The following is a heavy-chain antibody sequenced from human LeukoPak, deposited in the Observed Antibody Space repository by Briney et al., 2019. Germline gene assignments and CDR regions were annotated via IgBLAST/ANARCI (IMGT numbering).Heavy chain of an antibody. CDR2: IKQDGSEK. V-gene: IGHV3-7*01. Sequence: GGSLRLSCAASGFTFSSYWMSWVRQAPGKGLEWVANIKQDGSEKYYVDSVKGRFTISRDNAKNSLFLQVNSLRAEDTALYYCARDRYYDRSGYSYYYYYYMDVWGKGTTVTVSS. D-gene: IGHD3-22*01. CDR1: GFTFSSYW. CDR3: ARDRYYDRSGYSYYYYYYMDV. J-gene: IGHJ6*03.